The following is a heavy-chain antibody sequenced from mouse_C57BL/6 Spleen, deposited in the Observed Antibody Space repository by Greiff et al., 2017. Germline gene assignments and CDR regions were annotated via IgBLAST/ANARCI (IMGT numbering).Heavy chain of an antibody. CDR2: IRLKSDNYAT. Sequence: EVQGVESGGGLVQPGGSMKLSCVASGFTFSNYWMNWVRQSPEKGLEWVAQIRLKSDNYATHYAESVKGRFTISRDDSKSSVYLQMNNLRAEDTGIYYCTGFYYDYDAYYAMDYWGQGTSVTVSS. CDR1: GFTFSNYW. D-gene: IGHD2-4*01. CDR3: TGFYYDYDAYYAMDY. J-gene: IGHJ4*01. V-gene: IGHV6-3*01.